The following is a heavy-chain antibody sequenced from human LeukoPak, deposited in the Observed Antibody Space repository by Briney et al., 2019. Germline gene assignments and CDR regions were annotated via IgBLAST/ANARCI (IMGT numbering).Heavy chain of an antibody. V-gene: IGHV3-23*01. Sequence: GGSLRLSCAASGFTLSSYTISWVRQAPGKGLEWVSTINGIDGYTYYADSVKGRFTISRDNSRNTLFLQMNSLRVEDTAVYYCATPTTYYHDSSAFDWGQGTLVTFSS. D-gene: IGHD3-22*01. CDR1: GFTLSSYT. CDR3: ATPTTYYHDSSAFD. J-gene: IGHJ4*02. CDR2: INGIDGYT.